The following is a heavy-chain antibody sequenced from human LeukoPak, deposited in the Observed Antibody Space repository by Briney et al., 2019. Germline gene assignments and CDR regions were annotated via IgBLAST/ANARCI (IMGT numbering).Heavy chain of an antibody. Sequence: SETLSLTCTVSGGSISSYYWSWIRQPPGKGLEWIGCIYYSGSTNYNPSLKSRVTISVDTSKNQFSLKLSSVTAADTAVYYCARVDGGDYGAHFDYWGQGTLVTVSS. CDR1: GGSISSYY. CDR2: IYYSGST. D-gene: IGHD4-17*01. V-gene: IGHV4-59*01. J-gene: IGHJ4*02. CDR3: ARVDGGDYGAHFDY.